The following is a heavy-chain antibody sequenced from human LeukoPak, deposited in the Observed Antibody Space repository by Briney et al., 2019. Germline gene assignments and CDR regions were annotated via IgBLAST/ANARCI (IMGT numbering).Heavy chain of an antibody. CDR3: ARGEGSSWQDHYYYYMDV. CDR2: ISSSSSYI. V-gene: IGHV3-21*01. Sequence: GGSLRLSCAASGFTFSSYSMNWVRQAPGKGLEWVSSISSSSSYIYYADSVKGRFTISRDNAKNSLYLQMNSLRAEDTAVYYCARGEGSSWQDHYYYYMDVWGKGTTVTVSS. CDR1: GFTFSSYS. J-gene: IGHJ6*03. D-gene: IGHD6-13*01.